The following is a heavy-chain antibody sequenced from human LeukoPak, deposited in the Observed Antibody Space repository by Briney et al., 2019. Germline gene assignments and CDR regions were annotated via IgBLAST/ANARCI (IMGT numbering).Heavy chain of an antibody. V-gene: IGHV3-48*03. D-gene: IGHD1-1*01. Sequence: PGGSLRLSCAASGFGFGNYAMHWVRXAPGKXLEWVSYISSSGSTIYYADSVKGRFTISRDNAKNSLYLQMNSLRAEDTAVYYCARELALYFDYWGQGTLVTVSS. CDR1: GFGFGNYA. CDR2: ISSSGSTI. J-gene: IGHJ4*02. CDR3: ARELALYFDY.